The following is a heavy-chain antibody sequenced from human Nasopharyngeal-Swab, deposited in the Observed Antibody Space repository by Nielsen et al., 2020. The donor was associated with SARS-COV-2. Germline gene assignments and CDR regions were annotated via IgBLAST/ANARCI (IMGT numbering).Heavy chain of an antibody. V-gene: IGHV3-33*01. CDR1: GFTSSSYG. CDR3: ARGNDFRSGYHPYYYDY. D-gene: IGHD3-3*01. Sequence: GGPLRLSCAASGFTSSSYGMHWVRQAPGKGLEWVALIWYDGSNKYYADSVKGRFTISRDNSKNTLYLQINSLRAEDTAVYYCARGNDFRSGYHPYYYDYWGQGTVVTVSS. CDR2: IWYDGSNK. J-gene: IGHJ4*02.